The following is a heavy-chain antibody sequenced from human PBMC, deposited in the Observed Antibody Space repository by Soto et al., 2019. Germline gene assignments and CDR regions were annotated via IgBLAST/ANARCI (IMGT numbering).Heavy chain of an antibody. J-gene: IGHJ6*02. Sequence: SGKVTCNASGGTFSSYAICWVRQAPGQGLESMGGIIPIFGKANYAQKFQGRVTITADESTSTAYMELSSLRSEDTAVYYCARGQWMAEEVWGQGTTDTVSS. CDR2: IIPIFGKA. V-gene: IGHV1-69*13. CDR3: ARGQWMAEEV. CDR1: GGTFSSYA. D-gene: IGHD6-19*01.